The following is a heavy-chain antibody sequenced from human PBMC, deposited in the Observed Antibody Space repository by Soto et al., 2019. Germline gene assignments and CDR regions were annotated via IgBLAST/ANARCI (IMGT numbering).Heavy chain of an antibody. V-gene: IGHV3-48*01. CDR1: GFTFSSYS. Sequence: PGGSLRLSCAASGFTFSSYSMNWVRQAPGKGLEWVSYISSSSSTIYYADSVKGRFTISRDNAKNSLYLQMNSLRAEDTAVYYCAKRYDFWSGYYSAGDAFDIWGQGTMVTVSS. D-gene: IGHD3-3*01. CDR2: ISSSSSTI. J-gene: IGHJ3*02. CDR3: AKRYDFWSGYYSAGDAFDI.